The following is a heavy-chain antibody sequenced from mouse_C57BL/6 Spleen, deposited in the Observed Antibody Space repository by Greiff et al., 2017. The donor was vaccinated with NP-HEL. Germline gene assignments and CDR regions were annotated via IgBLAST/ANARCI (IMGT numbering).Heavy chain of an antibody. J-gene: IGHJ1*03. CDR2: INPNYGTT. CDR1: GYSFTDYN. Sequence: EVKLQESGPELVKPGASVKISCKASGYSFTDYNMNWVKQSNGKSLEWIGVINPNYGTTSYNQKFKGKATLTVDQSSSTAYMQLNSLTSEDSAVYYCARPYGSSPRYWYFDVWGTGTTVTVSS. CDR3: ARPYGSSPRYWYFDV. D-gene: IGHD1-1*01. V-gene: IGHV1-39*01.